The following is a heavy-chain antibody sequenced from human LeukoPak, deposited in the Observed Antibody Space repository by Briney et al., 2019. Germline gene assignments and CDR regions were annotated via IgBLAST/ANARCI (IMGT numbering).Heavy chain of an antibody. CDR3: ARARRDIGYDGWFDP. V-gene: IGHV1-2*02. D-gene: IGHD5-12*01. J-gene: IGHJ5*02. CDR2: INPRSGNT. Sequence: GASVKVSCKASGFTFTDYYLHWVRQAPGQGLEWMGWINPRSGNTNSAQKFQGRVTMTRDTSISTAYMELTSLTSDDTAVYYCARARRDIGYDGWFDPWGQGTLVTVSS. CDR1: GFTFTDYY.